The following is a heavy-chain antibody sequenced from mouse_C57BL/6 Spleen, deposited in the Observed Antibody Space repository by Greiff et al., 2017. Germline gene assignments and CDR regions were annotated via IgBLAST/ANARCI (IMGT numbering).Heavy chain of an antibody. CDR3: ARYRFARDFDY. CDR1: GYTFTDYY. J-gene: IGHJ2*01. Sequence: EVQLQQSGPELVKPGASVKISCKASGYTFTDYYMNWVKQSHGKSLEWIGDIHPNNGGTSYNQKFKGKATLTVDKSSSTAYMELRSLTAEDSAVYYCARYRFARDFDYWGQGTTLTVSS. V-gene: IGHV1-26*01. CDR2: IHPNNGGT.